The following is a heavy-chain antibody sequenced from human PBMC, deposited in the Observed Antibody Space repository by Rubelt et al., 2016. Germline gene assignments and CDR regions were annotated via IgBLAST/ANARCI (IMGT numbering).Heavy chain of an antibody. D-gene: IGHD3-10*01. V-gene: IGHV1-46*01. Sequence: QVQVVQSGAEVKKPGASVKVSCKASGYTFSNYYMHWVRQAPGQGLEWMGIINPSGGSTNYAQKFQGRVTMTRDTSTSTVYMGLSSLRSEDTAVYYCARGSRGSGSYYDYGMDVWGQGTTVTVSS. CDR2: INPSGGST. J-gene: IGHJ6*02. CDR3: ARGSRGSGSYYDYGMDV. CDR1: GYTFSNYY.